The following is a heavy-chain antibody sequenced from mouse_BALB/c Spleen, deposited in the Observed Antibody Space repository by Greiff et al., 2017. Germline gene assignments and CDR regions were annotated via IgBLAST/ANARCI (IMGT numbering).Heavy chain of an antibody. D-gene: IGHD4-1*01. Sequence: QVHVKQSGAELAKPGASVKMSCKASGYTFTSYWMHWVKQRPGQGLEWIGYINPSTGYTEYNQKFKDKATLTADKSSSTAYMQLSSLTSEDSAVYYCATGIRYAMDYWGQGTSVTVSS. CDR3: ATGIRYAMDY. J-gene: IGHJ4*01. CDR1: GYTFTSYW. CDR2: INPSTGYT. V-gene: IGHV1-7*01.